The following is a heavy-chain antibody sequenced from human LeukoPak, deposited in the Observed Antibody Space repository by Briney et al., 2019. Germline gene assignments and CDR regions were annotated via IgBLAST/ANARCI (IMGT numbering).Heavy chain of an antibody. Sequence: ASVKVSCKASGYTFTSYGISWVRQAPGQGLEWMGWISAYNGNTNYAQKLQGRVTMTTDTSTSTAYMELRSLRSDDTAVYYCARDVSSSWYPIGDYYYMDVWGKGATVTVSS. D-gene: IGHD6-13*01. CDR2: ISAYNGNT. CDR1: GYTFTSYG. V-gene: IGHV1-18*01. J-gene: IGHJ6*03. CDR3: ARDVSSSWYPIGDYYYMDV.